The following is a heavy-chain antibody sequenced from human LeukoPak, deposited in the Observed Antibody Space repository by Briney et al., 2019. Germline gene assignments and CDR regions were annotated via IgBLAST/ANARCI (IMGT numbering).Heavy chain of an antibody. J-gene: IGHJ3*02. CDR3: ARNDRGAFDI. V-gene: IGHV3-33*01. D-gene: IGHD3-22*01. CDR2: IWYDGSNK. Sequence: GGSLRLSCAASGFTFSNYGMHWVRQAPGKGLEWVAIIWYDGSNKYYADSVKGRFTISRDNSKNTLYLQMSSLRVEDTAVYYCARNDRGAFDIWGQGTMVTVSS. CDR1: GFTFSNYG.